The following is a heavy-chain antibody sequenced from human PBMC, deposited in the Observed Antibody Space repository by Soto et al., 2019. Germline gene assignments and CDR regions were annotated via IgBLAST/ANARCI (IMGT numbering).Heavy chain of an antibody. J-gene: IGHJ4*02. V-gene: IGHV4-30-4*01. D-gene: IGHD3-16*01. CDR1: GGSTSSDNY. CDR2: IYYSGNT. CDR3: AREGGESSDGLYYFDS. Sequence: PSETLSLTCTVSGGSTSSDNYGSFIRQPPGKGLEWIGHIYYSGNTDYNPSLKSRLAISIDTSKNQFSLKLSSVTAADTAVYFCAREGGESSDGLYYFDSWGQGSLVTVS.